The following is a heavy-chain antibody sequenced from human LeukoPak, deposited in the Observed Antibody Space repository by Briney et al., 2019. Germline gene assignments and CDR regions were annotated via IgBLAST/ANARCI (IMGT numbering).Heavy chain of an antibody. D-gene: IGHD4-11*01. CDR2: INPNSGGT. CDR3: ARYDYSNLDMAEYFQH. Sequence: ASVKVSCKASGYTFTGYYMHWVRQAPGQGLEWMGWINPNSGGTNYAQKFQGRVTMTRDTSFSTAYMELSRLRPDDTAVYYCARYDYSNLDMAEYFQHWGQGTLVTVSS. J-gene: IGHJ1*01. CDR1: GYTFTGYY. V-gene: IGHV1-2*02.